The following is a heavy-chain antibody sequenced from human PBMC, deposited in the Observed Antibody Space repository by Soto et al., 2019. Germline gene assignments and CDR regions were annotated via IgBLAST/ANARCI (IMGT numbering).Heavy chain of an antibody. D-gene: IGHD3-22*01. CDR1: GGSISSYY. CDR3: AREFLRNYDSSGYYRLFDY. V-gene: IGHV4-59*12. CDR2: IYYSGST. Sequence: PSETLSLTCTVSGGSISSYYWSWIRQPPGKGLEWIGYIYYSGSTNYNPSLKSRVTISVDTSKNQFSLKLSSVTAADTAVYYCAREFLRNYDSSGYYRLFDYWGQGTLVTVSS. J-gene: IGHJ4*02.